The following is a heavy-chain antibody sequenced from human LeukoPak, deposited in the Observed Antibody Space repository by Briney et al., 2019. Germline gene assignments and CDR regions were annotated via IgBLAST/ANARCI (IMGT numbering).Heavy chain of an antibody. Sequence: GGSLRLSCAASGFIVSSNYMSWVRQAPGKGLEWVSVISSGGNTYYADPVKGRFTISRDISKNTLYLQMNGLRAEDTAVYYCAREVRGYYFDYWGQGTLATVSS. CDR3: AREVRGYYFDY. CDR2: ISSGGNT. CDR1: GFIVSSNY. D-gene: IGHD3-22*01. V-gene: IGHV3-53*01. J-gene: IGHJ4*02.